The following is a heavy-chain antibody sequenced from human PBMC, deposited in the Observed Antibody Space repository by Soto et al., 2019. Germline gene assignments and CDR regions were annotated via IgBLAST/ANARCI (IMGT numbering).Heavy chain of an antibody. CDR1: GLTFSSNP. D-gene: IGHD4-17*01. CDR3: ARGDYGGNVDY. Sequence: EVQLLESGGGLLQPGGSRGPPCAASGLTFSSNPWSWVGQAPGRGLEWASVISGSGGSTYYADSVKGRFTISRDNSKNTLYLQMNSLRAEDTAVYYCARGDYGGNVDYWGQGTLVTVSS. J-gene: IGHJ4*02. CDR2: ISGSGGST. V-gene: IGHV3-23*01.